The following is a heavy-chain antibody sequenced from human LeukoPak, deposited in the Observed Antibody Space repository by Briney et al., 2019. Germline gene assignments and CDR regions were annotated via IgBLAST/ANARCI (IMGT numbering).Heavy chain of an antibody. J-gene: IGHJ6*02. Sequence: GRSLRLSCAASAFTFSRYGMHWVRQAPGKGLEWVAVIWYDGSQKYYVDSVKGRFTISRDNSKNTMYLQMNSLRAEDTAVYYCARLSCTGNRCKPYAYYDRDVWGQGTTVTVSS. CDR2: IWYDGSQK. CDR1: AFTFSRYG. CDR3: ARLSCTGNRCKPYAYYDRDV. V-gene: IGHV3-33*08. D-gene: IGHD2-8*02.